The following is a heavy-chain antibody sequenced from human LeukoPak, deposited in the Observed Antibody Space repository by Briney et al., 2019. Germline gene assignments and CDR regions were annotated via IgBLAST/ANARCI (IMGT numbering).Heavy chain of an antibody. Sequence: SETLSLTCAVYGGSFSGYYWSWIRQPPGKGLEWIGEINHSGSTNYNPSLKSRVTISVDTSKNQFSLKLSSVTAADTAVYYCACRVGSGLDYWGQGPLVTVSS. D-gene: IGHD2-15*01. CDR2: INHSGST. CDR3: ACRVGSGLDY. J-gene: IGHJ4*02. CDR1: GGSFSGYY. V-gene: IGHV4-34*01.